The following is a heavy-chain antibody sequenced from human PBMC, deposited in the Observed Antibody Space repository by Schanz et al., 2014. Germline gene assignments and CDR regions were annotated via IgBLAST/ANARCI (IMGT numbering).Heavy chain of an antibody. CDR3: ATNSPFRMVRGSNAFDA. D-gene: IGHD3-10*01. J-gene: IGHJ3*01. CDR1: GYSFTTYG. V-gene: IGHV1-18*01. Sequence: QVQLVQSAPEVKKAGASVKVSCKASGYSFTTYGLNWVRQAPGQGPEWMGWISAFDDKTDYAQNSQGRLIMTTDTSTTTVYMELRGLRSDDTAVYYCATNSPFRMVRGSNAFDAWGQGTMVTVSS. CDR2: ISAFDDKT.